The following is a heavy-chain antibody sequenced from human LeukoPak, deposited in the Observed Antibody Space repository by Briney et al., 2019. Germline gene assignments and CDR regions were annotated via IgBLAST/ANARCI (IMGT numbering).Heavy chain of an antibody. CDR2: ISSNGGST. Sequence: GGSLRLSCSASGFTFSSHAMHWVRQAPGKGLEYVSAISSNGGSTYYADSVKGRFTISRDNSKNTLYLQMSSLRAEDTAVYYCVKGSRPDAFDIWGQGTMVTVSS. CDR1: GFTFSSHA. CDR3: VKGSRPDAFDI. J-gene: IGHJ3*02. D-gene: IGHD3-10*01. V-gene: IGHV3-64D*06.